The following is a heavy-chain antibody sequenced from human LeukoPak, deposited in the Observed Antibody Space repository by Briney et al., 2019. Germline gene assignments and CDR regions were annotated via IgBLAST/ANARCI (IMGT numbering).Heavy chain of an antibody. CDR3: ASEALALAYCGGDCYS. CDR2: INYSGST. V-gene: IGHV4-34*01. J-gene: IGHJ5*02. D-gene: IGHD2-21*01. Sequence: SETLSLTCAVYGGSFSGYYWSWIRQPPGKGLEWIGEINYSGSTNYNPSLKSRVTISVDTSKNQFSLKLSSVTAADTAVYYCASEALALAYCGGDCYSWGQGTLVTVSS. CDR1: GGSFSGYY.